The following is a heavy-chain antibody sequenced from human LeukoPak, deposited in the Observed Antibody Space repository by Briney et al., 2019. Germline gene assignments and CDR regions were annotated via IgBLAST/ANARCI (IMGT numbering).Heavy chain of an antibody. Sequence: GGSLRLSCAASGFTFSSYSMNWVRQAPGKGLEWVSSISSSSSYIYYADSVKGRFTISRDNAKNSLYLQMNSLRAEDTAVYYCARDNDLLRYFDWPLDYWGQGTLVTVSS. J-gene: IGHJ4*02. CDR1: GFTFSSYS. D-gene: IGHD3-9*01. CDR3: ARDNDLLRYFDWPLDY. V-gene: IGHV3-21*01. CDR2: ISSSSSYI.